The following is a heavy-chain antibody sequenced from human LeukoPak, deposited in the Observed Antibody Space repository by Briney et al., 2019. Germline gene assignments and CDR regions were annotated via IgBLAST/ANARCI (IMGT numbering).Heavy chain of an antibody. V-gene: IGHV5-51*01. J-gene: IGHJ3*02. CDR1: GYSFSSYC. Sequence: GESLKISCKGSGYSFSSYCIGWVRQMPGKGLEWMGIIYPGGSDTTNSPSFQGQVTISADKSISTAYLQWSSLKASDTAMYFCARARILLTFGGLRGTKTDAFDIWGQGTMVTVSS. D-gene: IGHD3-16*01. CDR3: ARARILLTFGGLRGTKTDAFDI. CDR2: IYPGGSDT.